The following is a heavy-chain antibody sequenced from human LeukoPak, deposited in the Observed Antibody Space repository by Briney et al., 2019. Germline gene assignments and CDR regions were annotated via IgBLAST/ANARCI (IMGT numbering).Heavy chain of an antibody. J-gene: IGHJ4*02. CDR2: ISGSGGST. CDR3: ARVLRFLEWLEYFDY. Sequence: QPGGSLRLSCAASGFTFSIYAMSWVRQAPGKGLEWVSAISGSGGSTYYADSVKGRFTISRDNSKNTLYLQMNSLRAEDTAVYYCARVLRFLEWLEYFDYWGQGTLVTVSS. CDR1: GFTFSIYA. V-gene: IGHV3-23*01. D-gene: IGHD3-3*01.